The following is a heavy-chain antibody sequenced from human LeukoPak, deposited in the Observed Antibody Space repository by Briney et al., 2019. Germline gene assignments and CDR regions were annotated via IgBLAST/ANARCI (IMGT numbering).Heavy chain of an antibody. CDR3: ARDRREAGFDY. CDR2: IYSGGST. J-gene: IGHJ4*02. V-gene: IGHV3-53*01. CDR1: GFAVSSNY. D-gene: IGHD1-26*01. Sequence: GGSLRLSCAASGFAVSSNYMSWVRQAPGKGLEWVSVIYSGGSTYYADSVKGRFTISRDNSKNTLYLQMNSLRAEDTAVYYCARDRREAGFDYWGQGTLVTVSS.